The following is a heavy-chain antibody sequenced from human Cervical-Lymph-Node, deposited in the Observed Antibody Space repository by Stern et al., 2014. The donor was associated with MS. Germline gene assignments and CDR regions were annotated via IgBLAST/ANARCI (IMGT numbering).Heavy chain of an antibody. V-gene: IGHV1-69*09. CDR3: ARRIAAAGAWFDP. CDR1: GGTFSSYT. CDR2: IIPILGIA. D-gene: IGHD6-13*01. J-gene: IGHJ5*02. Sequence: VQLVESGAEVKKPGSSVKVSCKASGGTFSSYTISWVRQAPGQGLEWMGRIIPILGIANYAQKFQGRVTITPDTSPSTAYMELSSLRSEDTAVYYCARRIAAAGAWFDPWGQGTLVTVSS.